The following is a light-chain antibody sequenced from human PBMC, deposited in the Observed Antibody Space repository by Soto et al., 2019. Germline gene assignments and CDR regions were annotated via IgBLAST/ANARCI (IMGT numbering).Light chain of an antibody. CDR1: QSVSSD. V-gene: IGKV3-15*01. J-gene: IGKJ4*01. CDR2: GAS. Sequence: EIVLTQSPATLSVSPGERATLSCRASQSVSSDLTSFQQKPGQAPRLLIYGASTRATGIPARFSGSGSGTEFTLTISSLQSEDLAIYYCQQYNNWPLTFGGGTKVEIK. CDR3: QQYNNWPLT.